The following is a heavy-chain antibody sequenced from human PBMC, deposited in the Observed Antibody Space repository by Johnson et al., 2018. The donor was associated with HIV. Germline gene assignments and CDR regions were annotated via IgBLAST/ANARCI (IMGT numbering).Heavy chain of an antibody. J-gene: IGHJ3*02. D-gene: IGHD2-21*01. V-gene: IGHV3-30*14. Sequence: QVQLVESGGGVVQPGRSLRLSCAASGFTFSSYAMHWVRQAPGKGLEWVAVISYDGSTYYADSVKGRFTISRDNSKNTLYLQMNSLRAEDTAVYYCARYSGAFDIWGQGTMVTVSS. CDR3: ARYSGAFDI. CDR2: ISYDGST. CDR1: GFTFSSYA.